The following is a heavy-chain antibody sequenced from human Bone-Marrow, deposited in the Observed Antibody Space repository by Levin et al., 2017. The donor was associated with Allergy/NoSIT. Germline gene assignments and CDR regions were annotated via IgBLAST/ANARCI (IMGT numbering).Heavy chain of an antibody. CDR3: ARGSYFGGLSFDC. Sequence: KPGGSLRLSCTVSGGSVSSGSYYWSWIRQPPGKGLEWIAYIYHSGSTKYNPSLKRRVTISLDTSRNQFSLRLTSLTAADTAVYYCARGSYFGGLSFDCWGKGTLVTVSS. V-gene: IGHV4-61*01. J-gene: IGHJ4*02. CDR2: IYHSGST. CDR1: GGSVSSGSYY. D-gene: IGHD4-23*01.